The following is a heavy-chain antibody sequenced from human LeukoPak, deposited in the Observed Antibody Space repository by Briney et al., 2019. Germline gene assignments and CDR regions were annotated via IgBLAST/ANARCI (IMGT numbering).Heavy chain of an antibody. Sequence: SETLSLTCTVSGGSISSYYWSWIRQPPGKGLEWIGYIYYSGSTNYNPSLKSRVTISVDTSKNQFSLKLSSVTAADTAVYYCARSHYYGSGIHVWGKGTTVTVSS. CDR1: GGSISSYY. CDR3: ARSHYYGSGIHV. D-gene: IGHD3-10*01. J-gene: IGHJ6*04. CDR2: IYYSGST. V-gene: IGHV4-59*01.